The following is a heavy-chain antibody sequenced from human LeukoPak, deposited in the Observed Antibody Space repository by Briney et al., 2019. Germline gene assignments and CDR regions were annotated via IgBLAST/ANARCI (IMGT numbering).Heavy chain of an antibody. CDR1: GGSFSGYY. J-gene: IGHJ4*02. Sequence: SSETLSLTCAVYGGSFSGYYWSWIRQPPGKGLEWIGEINHSGSTNYNPSLKSRVTISVDTSKNQFSLKLSSVTAADTAVYYCARYGSSSHTRFDYWGQGTLVTVSS. CDR3: ARYGSSSHTRFDY. D-gene: IGHD6-13*01. CDR2: INHSGST. V-gene: IGHV4-34*01.